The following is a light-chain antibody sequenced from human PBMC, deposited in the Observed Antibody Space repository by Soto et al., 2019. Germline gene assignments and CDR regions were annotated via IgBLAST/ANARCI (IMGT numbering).Light chain of an antibody. CDR3: QQYNTWPPWT. V-gene: IGKV3-15*01. CDR1: QSVSSN. J-gene: IGKJ1*01. Sequence: EIVMTQSPATLSVSPGERATLSCRASQSVSSNLAWHQQKPGQAPRLLIYGASTRATGIPARFSGSGSGTEFTLNIRSLRAEDFAVYYCQQYNTWPPWTFGQGTKVQIK. CDR2: GAS.